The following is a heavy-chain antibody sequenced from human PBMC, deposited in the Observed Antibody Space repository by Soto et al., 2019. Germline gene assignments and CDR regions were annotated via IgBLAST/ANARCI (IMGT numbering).Heavy chain of an antibody. D-gene: IGHD3-10*01. CDR1: GFNFGHFW. CDR3: ARDRGFPDSFDI. CDR2: INSAGSTI. V-gene: IGHV3-74*01. Sequence: EAQLVESGGGLIQPGGSLRLSCAASGFNFGHFWMHWVRQAPGKGLVWVSHINSAGSTIVYAASVQGRFTISKDNAKNTLYLEMNSLRVEDTAVYYCARDRGFPDSFDIWGQGTVVTVSS. J-gene: IGHJ3*02.